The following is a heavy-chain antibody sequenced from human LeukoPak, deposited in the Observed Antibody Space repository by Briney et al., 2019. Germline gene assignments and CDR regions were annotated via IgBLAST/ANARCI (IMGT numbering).Heavy chain of an antibody. J-gene: IGHJ6*03. Sequence: GGSLRLSCAASGFNVRSYYMSWVRQAPGKGLEWVSVIYTDGNTYYAVSVKGRFTISRDNSKNTLYLQMNSLRADDTAVYYCARANTSEYYYYMDVWGKGTTVTVSS. CDR3: ARANTSEYYYYMDV. D-gene: IGHD2-8*01. CDR1: GFNVRSYY. CDR2: IYTDGNT. V-gene: IGHV3-66*01.